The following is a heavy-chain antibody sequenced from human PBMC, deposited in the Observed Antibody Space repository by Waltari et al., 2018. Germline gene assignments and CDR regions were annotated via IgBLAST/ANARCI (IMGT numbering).Heavy chain of an antibody. Sequence: QLQLQESGPGLVKPSETLSLTCTVSGGSISSSSYYWGWIRQPPGKGLEWIGSIYYSGSTYYNPSLKSRVTISVDTSKNQFSLKLSSVTAADTAVYYCARTYYYGSGSYYRGTNWYFDLWGRGTLVTVSS. D-gene: IGHD3-10*01. CDR3: ARTYYYGSGSYYRGTNWYFDL. CDR1: GGSISSSSYY. CDR2: IYYSGST. J-gene: IGHJ2*01. V-gene: IGHV4-39*07.